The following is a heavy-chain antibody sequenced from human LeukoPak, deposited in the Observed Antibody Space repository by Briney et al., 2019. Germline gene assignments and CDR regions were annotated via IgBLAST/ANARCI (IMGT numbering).Heavy chain of an antibody. Sequence: SETLSLTCSVSGGSISGYYWSWIRQPAGKGLEWIGRIYTSGSTNYNPSLKSRVTMSVDTSKNQFSLKLSYVTAADTAVYYCARVDVFGMVSSDYYYYYMDVWGKGTPVTVSS. CDR2: IYTSGST. CDR1: GGSISGYY. D-gene: IGHD3-3*01. CDR3: ARVDVFGMVSSDYYYYYMDV. J-gene: IGHJ6*03. V-gene: IGHV4-4*07.